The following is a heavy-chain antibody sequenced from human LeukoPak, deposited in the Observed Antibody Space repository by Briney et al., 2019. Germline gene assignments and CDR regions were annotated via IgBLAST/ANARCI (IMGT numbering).Heavy chain of an antibody. D-gene: IGHD2-2*01. CDR3: ARGWDCSSTSCFNWFDP. CDR1: GGFIINGKW. J-gene: IGHJ5*02. CDR2: ISHSGSP. Sequence: SETLSLTYGVSGGFIINGKWWSWVRQPPGKGLEWIGEISHSGSPNYNPSLKSRVTISIDTSKNQFSLKLSSVTAADTAVYYCARGWDCSSTSCFNWFDPWGQGTLVTVSS. V-gene: IGHV4/OR15-8*01.